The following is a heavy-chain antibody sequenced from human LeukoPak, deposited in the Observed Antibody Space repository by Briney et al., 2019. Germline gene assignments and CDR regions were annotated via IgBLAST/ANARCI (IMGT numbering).Heavy chain of an antibody. CDR1: GFTFICYD. V-gene: IGHV3-48*01. CDR3: ARDGASLGAQFDY. D-gene: IGHD1-26*01. J-gene: IGHJ4*02. Sequence: EPGGSLRLSCAASGFTFICYDMNWVRQAPGKGPEWLSYISSRGTTMYYADSVKGRFTISRDNAKKSLYLQMNSLRAEDTAVYYCARDGASLGAQFDYWGQGTLVTVSS. CDR2: ISSRGTTM.